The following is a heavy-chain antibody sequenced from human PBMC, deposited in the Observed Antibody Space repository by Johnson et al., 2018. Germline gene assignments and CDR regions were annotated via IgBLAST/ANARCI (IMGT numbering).Heavy chain of an antibody. D-gene: IGHD1-1*01. CDR2: IKSKTDGGTT. V-gene: IGHV3-15*07. CDR1: DFTFSNAW. Sequence: VQLVESGGGLVKPGGSLRVSCAASDFTFSNAWMHWVRQAPGKGLEWVGRIKSKTDGGTTEYAAPVKGQFTISRDDSKNTLNIQMNSLKSEDTSVYYCSTGTYSNAFDIWGQGTMVTVSS. CDR3: STGTYSNAFDI. J-gene: IGHJ3*02.